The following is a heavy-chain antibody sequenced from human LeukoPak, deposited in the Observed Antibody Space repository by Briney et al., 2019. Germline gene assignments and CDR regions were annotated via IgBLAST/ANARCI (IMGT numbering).Heavy chain of an antibody. D-gene: IGHD3-10*01. Sequence: GGSLRLSCAASGFTFDDYAMAWVGHAPGKGREGVSGISRNSGSIGYADSVKGRFTISRDNAKNSLYLQMNSLRAEDTALYYCAKDIFTMVRGVVDYWGQGTLDTVSS. CDR2: ISRNSGSI. V-gene: IGHV3-9*01. J-gene: IGHJ4*02. CDR3: AKDIFTMVRGVVDY. CDR1: GFTFDDYA.